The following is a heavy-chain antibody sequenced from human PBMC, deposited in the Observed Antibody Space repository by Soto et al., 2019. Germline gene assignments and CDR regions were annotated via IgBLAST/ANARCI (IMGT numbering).Heavy chain of an antibody. CDR2: INSDGSST. V-gene: IGHV3-74*01. J-gene: IGHJ6*02. CDR1: GFTFSSYW. D-gene: IGHD6-19*01. Sequence: EVQLVESGGGLVQPGGSLRLSCAASGFTFSSYWMHWVRQAPGKGLVWVSRINSDGSSTSYADSVKGRFTISRDNAKNTLYLQMNSLRAEDTAVYYCAREGSALSLAQWLDPYYYYYGMDVWGQGTTVAVSS. CDR3: AREGSALSLAQWLDPYYYYYGMDV.